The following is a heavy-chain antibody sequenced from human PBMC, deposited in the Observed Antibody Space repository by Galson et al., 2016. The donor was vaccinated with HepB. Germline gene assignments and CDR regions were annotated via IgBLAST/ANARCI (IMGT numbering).Heavy chain of an antibody. D-gene: IGHD2-15*01. CDR3: AKGGTPDDQTVNYAMDV. Sequence: SLRLSCAVSGFSFSSYAMNWVRQAPGKGLEWVSVISGTSASIFYGDSVKGRFTISRDNSKNTLYLQMNRLRAEDTAVYYCAKGGTPDDQTVNYAMDVWGQETTVTGSS. J-gene: IGHJ6*02. CDR1: GFSFSSYA. V-gene: IGHV3-23*01. CDR2: ISGTSASI.